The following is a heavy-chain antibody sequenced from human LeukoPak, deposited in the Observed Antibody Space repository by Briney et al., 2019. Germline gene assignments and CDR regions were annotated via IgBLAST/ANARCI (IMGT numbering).Heavy chain of an antibody. D-gene: IGHD3-16*01. V-gene: IGHV3-23*01. J-gene: IGHJ4*02. CDR3: ARDFSLGLAGYYFDY. CDR1: GFTFSNYA. Sequence: GGSLRLSCAASGFTFSNYAMSWVRQAPGRGLKWVSAISANGGSTYYADSVKGRFTISRDNSKNTLYLQMNSLRGDDTGLYYCARDFSLGLAGYYFDYWGQGALVTVSS. CDR2: ISANGGST.